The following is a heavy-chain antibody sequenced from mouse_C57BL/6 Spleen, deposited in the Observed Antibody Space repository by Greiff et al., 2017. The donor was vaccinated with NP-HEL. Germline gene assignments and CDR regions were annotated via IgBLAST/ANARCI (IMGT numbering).Heavy chain of an antibody. J-gene: IGHJ4*01. CDR3: ARPLPGYYAMDY. D-gene: IGHD2-10*01. V-gene: IGHV1-82*01. Sequence: VQLQQSGPELVKPGASVKISCKASGYAFSSSWMNWVKQRPGKGLEWIGRIYPGDGDTNYNGKFKGKATLTADKSSSTAYMQRSSLTSEDSAVYFCARPLPGYYAMDYWGQGTSVTVSS. CDR2: IYPGDGDT. CDR1: GYAFSSSW.